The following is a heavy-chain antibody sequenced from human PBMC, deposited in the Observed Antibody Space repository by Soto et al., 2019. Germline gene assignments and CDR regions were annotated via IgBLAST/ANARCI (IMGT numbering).Heavy chain of an antibody. D-gene: IGHD4-17*01. Sequence: SETLSLTCTVSGDSITRHYWSWIRQPPGKGLEWIGYVSYSGSTNYNPSLISRVTVSLDTSKTQFSLKLTSLTAADTAVYYCATNAGDDGGAGAFDIWGQGTMVTVSS. CDR3: ATNAGDDGGAGAFDI. J-gene: IGHJ3*02. V-gene: IGHV4-59*11. CDR1: GDSITRHY. CDR2: VSYSGST.